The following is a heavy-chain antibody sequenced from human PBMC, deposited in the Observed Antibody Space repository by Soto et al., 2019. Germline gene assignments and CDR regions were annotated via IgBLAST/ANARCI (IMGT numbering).Heavy chain of an antibody. CDR3: ASDASTVNKLIGVWFDP. V-gene: IGHV1-69*06. CDR2: IIPTFGTA. D-gene: IGHD4-4*01. CDR1: EAPFSSYA. J-gene: IGHJ5*02. Sequence: GASVKVSCKAPEAPFSSYAISWLQQAPGQGFEWMGGIIPTFGTANYAQSFKGRVTLTADTSTSTLNMNLGSLSSEDTAMYYFASDASTVNKLIGVWFDPWGQGTLVTVSS.